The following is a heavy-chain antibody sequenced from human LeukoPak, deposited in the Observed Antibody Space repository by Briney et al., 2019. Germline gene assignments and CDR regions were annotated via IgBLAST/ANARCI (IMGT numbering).Heavy chain of an antibody. J-gene: IGHJ4*02. CDR2: IYYSGST. D-gene: IGHD3-22*01. CDR1: GGSISSSSYY. CDR3: AIDRMYYYDSSGYGLFDY. V-gene: IGHV4-39*01. Sequence: SETLSLTCTVSGGSISSSSYYWGWIRQPPGKGLEWIGSIYYSGSTYYNPSLKSRVTISVDTSKNQFSLKLSSVTAADTAVYYCAIDRMYYYDSSGYGLFDYWGQGTLVTVSS.